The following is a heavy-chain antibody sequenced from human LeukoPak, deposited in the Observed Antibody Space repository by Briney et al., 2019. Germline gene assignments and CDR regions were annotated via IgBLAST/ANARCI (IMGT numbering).Heavy chain of an antibody. CDR1: GESFSGYY. CDR3: ARGRGTDSSGWTLYYYYYMDV. Sequence: SETLSLTCAVYGESFSGYYWSWIRQPPGKGLEWIGEINHSGSTNYNPSLKSRVTISVDTSKNQFSLKLSSVTAADTAVYYCARGRGTDSSGWTLYYYYYMDVWGKGTTVTVSS. D-gene: IGHD6-19*01. J-gene: IGHJ6*03. CDR2: INHSGST. V-gene: IGHV4-34*01.